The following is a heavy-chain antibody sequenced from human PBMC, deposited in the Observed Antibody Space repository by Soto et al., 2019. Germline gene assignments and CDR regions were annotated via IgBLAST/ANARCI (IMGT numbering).Heavy chain of an antibody. CDR2: ISGSGGST. D-gene: IGHD2-8*01. J-gene: IGHJ4*02. V-gene: IGHV3-23*01. CDR3: AKVHSDIVLMVYVYFDY. Sequence: PGGSLRLSCAASGFTFSSYAMSWVRQAPGKGLEWVSAISGSGGSTYYADSVKGRFTISRDNSKNTLYLQMNSLRAEDTAVYYCAKVHSDIVLMVYVYFDYWGQGTLVTVSS. CDR1: GFTFSSYA.